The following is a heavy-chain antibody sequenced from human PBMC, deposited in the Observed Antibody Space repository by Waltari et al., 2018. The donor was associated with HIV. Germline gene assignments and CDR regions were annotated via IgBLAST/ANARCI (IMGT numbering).Heavy chain of an antibody. CDR3: ALNSSGRGNRFRYYGLDV. D-gene: IGHD3-22*01. Sequence: QLYLMQSGPEVKRPGASVNISCRASGYNFINHDINWVRQAPGQGLEWMAWINPLSENSASAYKCEDRVVVTAGLSMSTVYLELTNLTPRDTATYFCALNSSGRGNRFRYYGLDVWGQGTTVAVSS. J-gene: IGHJ6*02. V-gene: IGHV1-8*01. CDR2: INPLSENS. CDR1: GYNFINHD.